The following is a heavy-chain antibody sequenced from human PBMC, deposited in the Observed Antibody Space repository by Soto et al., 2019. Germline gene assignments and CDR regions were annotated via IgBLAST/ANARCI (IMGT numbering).Heavy chain of an antibody. CDR1: GGSISSSSSY. D-gene: IGHD1-26*01. CDR2: INHSGST. V-gene: IGHV4-39*07. Sequence: SXTRSLTGTVSGGSISSSSSYWIWIRQPPGKGLEWIGEINHSGSTNYNPSLKSRVTISVDTSKNQFSLKLSSVTAADTAVYYCARFSVGINWFDPWGQGTLVTVSS. J-gene: IGHJ5*02. CDR3: ARFSVGINWFDP.